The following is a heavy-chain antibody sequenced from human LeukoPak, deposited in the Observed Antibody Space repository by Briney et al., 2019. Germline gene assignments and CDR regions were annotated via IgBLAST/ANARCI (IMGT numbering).Heavy chain of an antibody. CDR3: AKDRLGYCSGGSCHSPDY. Sequence: QAGGSLRLSCAASEFTFSSYGMHWVRQAPGKGLEWVAFIRYDGSNKYYADSVKGRFTISRDNSNNTLYLQMNSLRAEDTAVYYCAKDRLGYCSGGSCHSPDYWGQGALVTVSS. J-gene: IGHJ4*02. D-gene: IGHD2-15*01. CDR1: EFTFSSYG. CDR2: IRYDGSNK. V-gene: IGHV3-30*02.